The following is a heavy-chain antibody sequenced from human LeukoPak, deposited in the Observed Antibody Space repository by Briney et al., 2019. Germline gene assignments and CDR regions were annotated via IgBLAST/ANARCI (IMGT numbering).Heavy chain of an antibody. V-gene: IGHV4-61*02. Sequence: SETLSLTCTVSGGSISSGSYYWSWIRQPAGKGLEWIGRIYTSGSTNYNPSLKSRVTISVDRSKNQFSLKLSSVTAADTAVYYCARVPNYYYESSGYYFDYWGQGTLVTVSS. D-gene: IGHD3-22*01. CDR2: IYTSGST. J-gene: IGHJ4*02. CDR1: GGSISSGSYY. CDR3: ARVPNYYYESSGYYFDY.